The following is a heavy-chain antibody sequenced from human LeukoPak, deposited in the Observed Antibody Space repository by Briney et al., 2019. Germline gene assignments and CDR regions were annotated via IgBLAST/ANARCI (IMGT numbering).Heavy chain of an antibody. D-gene: IGHD4-23*01. V-gene: IGHV3-23*01. CDR1: GFPFSTYA. CDR2: IGNTGGNI. Sequence: PGGSLRLSCVVSGFPFSTYAMSWIRQSPGKGLEWVSSIGNTGGNIYYADSVKGRFTISRDNSKNTLYLQMNSLRAEDTAIYYCAKDTHYGGNPHLTFDPWGQGTLVTVSS. J-gene: IGHJ5*02. CDR3: AKDTHYGGNPHLTFDP.